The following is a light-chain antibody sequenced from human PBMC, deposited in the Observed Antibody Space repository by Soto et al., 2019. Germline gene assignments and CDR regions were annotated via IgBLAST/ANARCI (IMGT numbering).Light chain of an antibody. CDR3: QSYDSSLSGWV. V-gene: IGLV1-40*01. Sequence: QSVLTQPPSVSGAPGQRVTISCTGSSSNIGAGYDVHWYQQLPGTAPKLLIYGNSNRPSGVPDRFSGSKSGTSASLAITGLQDEDEADYYCQSYDSSLSGWVFGGGTKLTFL. J-gene: IGLJ3*02. CDR2: GNS. CDR1: SSNIGAGYD.